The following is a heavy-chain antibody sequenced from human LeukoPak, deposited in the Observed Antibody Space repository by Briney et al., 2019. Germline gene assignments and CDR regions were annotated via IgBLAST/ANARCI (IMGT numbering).Heavy chain of an antibody. J-gene: IGHJ6*03. CDR2: IYYSGST. D-gene: IGHD2-2*01. CDR1: GGSISSSNYY. V-gene: IGHV4-39*01. CDR3: ARLGYCSSASCYEGYYYYYMDV. Sequence: SETLSLTCTVSGGSISSSNYYWGWIRQPPGKGLEWIGSIYYSGSTYYNPSLKGRVTISVDTSKNQFSLKLSSVTAADTAVYYCARLGYCSSASCYEGYYYYYMDVWGKGTTVTVSS.